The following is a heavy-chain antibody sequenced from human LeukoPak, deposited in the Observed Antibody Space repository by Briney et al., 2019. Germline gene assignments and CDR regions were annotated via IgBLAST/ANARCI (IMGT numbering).Heavy chain of an antibody. CDR1: GFTFSSYA. D-gene: IGHD6-19*01. V-gene: IGHV3-23*01. CDR3: AKDLRQWLAKGPFDY. CDR2: ISGSGGTT. J-gene: IGHJ4*02. Sequence: GGSLRLSCAASGFTFSSYAMSWVRQAPGKGLGWVSAISGSGGTTYYADSVKGRFTISRDNSKNTLYLQMNSLRAEDTAVYYCAKDLRQWLAKGPFDYWGQGTLVTVSS.